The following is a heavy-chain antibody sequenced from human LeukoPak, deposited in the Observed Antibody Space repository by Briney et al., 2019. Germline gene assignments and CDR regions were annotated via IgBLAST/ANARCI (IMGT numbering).Heavy chain of an antibody. CDR3: AKVPVGANPSPDY. CDR1: GFTFSTYA. Sequence: GGSLRLSCAASGFTFSTYAMHWVRRAPGKGLGSVAVISYDGTNKYYADSVKGRFTISRDNSKNTLYLQMNSLRAEDTAVYYCAKVPVGANPSPDYWGQGTLVTVSS. J-gene: IGHJ4*02. D-gene: IGHD1-26*01. V-gene: IGHV3-30-3*01. CDR2: ISYDGTNK.